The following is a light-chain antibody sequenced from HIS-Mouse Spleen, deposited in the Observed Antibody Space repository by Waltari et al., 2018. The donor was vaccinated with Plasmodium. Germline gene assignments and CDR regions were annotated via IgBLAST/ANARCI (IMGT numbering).Light chain of an antibody. J-gene: IGKJ3*01. CDR3: QQYNNWSFT. V-gene: IGKV3-15*01. Sequence: EIVMTQSPATLSVSPGERATLSCRASQGVSSNLAWYQQKPGTAPRLLIYGASTRATGIPARFSGSGSGTEFTLTISSLQSEYFAVYYCQQYNNWSFTFGPGTKVDIK. CDR1: QGVSSN. CDR2: GAS.